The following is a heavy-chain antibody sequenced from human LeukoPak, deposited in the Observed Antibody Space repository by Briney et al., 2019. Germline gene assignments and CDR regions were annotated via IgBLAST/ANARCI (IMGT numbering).Heavy chain of an antibody. Sequence: GGSLRLSCAASGFTFSSYAMNWVRQAPGKGLEWVSGISGSGDTTYYADSVKGRFTISRDNSKNTLYLLLSSLRADYTAVYYCAKGGPGSGWYYFDYWGQGTLVTVSS. CDR2: ISGSGDTT. CDR3: AKGGPGSGWYYFDY. V-gene: IGHV3-23*01. D-gene: IGHD6-19*01. J-gene: IGHJ4*02. CDR1: GFTFSSYA.